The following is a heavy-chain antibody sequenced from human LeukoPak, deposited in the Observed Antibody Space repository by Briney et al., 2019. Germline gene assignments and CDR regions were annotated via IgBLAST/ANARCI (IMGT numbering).Heavy chain of an antibody. CDR2: ISGSGGST. Sequence: GGSLRLSCAASGFTFSSYAMSWVRQAPGKGLERVSAISGSGGSTYYADSVKGRFTISRDNSKNTLYLQMNSLRAEDTAVYYCARAGSTSLFYYYYGMDVWGQGTTVTVSS. V-gene: IGHV3-23*01. J-gene: IGHJ6*02. CDR3: ARAGSTSLFYYYYGMDV. D-gene: IGHD3-10*01. CDR1: GFTFSSYA.